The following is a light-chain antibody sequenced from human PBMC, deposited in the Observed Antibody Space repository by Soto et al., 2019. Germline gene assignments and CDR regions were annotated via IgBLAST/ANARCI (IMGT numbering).Light chain of an antibody. CDR2: GNS. J-gene: IGLJ3*02. CDR1: SSNIGAGYD. Sequence: VLTQPPSVSGAPGQRVTISCTGSSSNIGAGYDVHWYQQLPGTAPKLLIYGNSNRPSGVPDRFSGSKSGTSASLAITGLQAEDEADYYCQSYDSSLGDLWVFGGGTKLTVL. CDR3: QSYDSSLGDLWV. V-gene: IGLV1-40*01.